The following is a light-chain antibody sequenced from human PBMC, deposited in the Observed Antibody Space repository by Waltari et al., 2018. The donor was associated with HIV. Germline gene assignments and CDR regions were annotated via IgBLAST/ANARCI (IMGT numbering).Light chain of an antibody. CDR1: QGTSSW. J-gene: IGKJ5*01. Sequence: DIQMTQSPSSVSASVGARVTITCRASQGTSSWLAWYQQKPGKAPRLLIYAASNVQSGVPSRFSGSGSGTDVTLTINSLQPEDFATYYCQQANSFPITFGQGTRLEIK. CDR3: QQANSFPIT. V-gene: IGKV1-12*01. CDR2: AAS.